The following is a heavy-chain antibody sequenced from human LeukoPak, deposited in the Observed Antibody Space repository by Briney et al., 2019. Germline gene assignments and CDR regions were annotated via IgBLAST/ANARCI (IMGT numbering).Heavy chain of an antibody. CDR1: GGSISGYY. V-gene: IGHV4-59*08. J-gene: IGHJ4*02. CDR2: IHYSGGT. CDR3: ARVSLGGNSIIDY. D-gene: IGHD4-23*01. Sequence: SETLSLTCTVSGGSISGYYWSWLRQSPGKGLEWIGNIHYSGGTKYNPPLKSRVTISVDTSKNQFSLKLSSVTAADTAVYYCARVSLGGNSIIDYWGQGTLVTVSS.